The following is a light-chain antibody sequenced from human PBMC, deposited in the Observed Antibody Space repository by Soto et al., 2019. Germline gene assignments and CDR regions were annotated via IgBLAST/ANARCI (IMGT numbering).Light chain of an antibody. CDR2: GAS. CDR1: QGIRSY. CDR3: QQYSTSVT. V-gene: IGKV1-5*01. Sequence: DIQMTQSPSSLSASVGDRVTITCRASQGIRSYLAWYRQRPGKAPELLIYGASSLEGGVPSRFSGSGSGTDFTLTISSLQPDDFATYYCQQYSTSVTFGQGTKVDIK. J-gene: IGKJ1*01.